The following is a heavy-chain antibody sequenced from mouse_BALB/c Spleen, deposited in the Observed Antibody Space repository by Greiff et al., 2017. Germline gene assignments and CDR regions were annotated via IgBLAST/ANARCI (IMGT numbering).Heavy chain of an antibody. CDR2: ISSGGSYT. J-gene: IGHJ4*01. CDR1: GFTFSSYA. CDR3: ARRTYGNSAMGY. D-gene: IGHD2-10*02. Sequence: EVMLVESGGGLVKPGGSLKLSCAASGFTFSSYAMSWVRQTPEKRLEWVATISSGGSYTYYPDSVKGRFTISRDNAKNTLYLQMSSLRSEDTAMYYCARRTYGNSAMGYWGQGNSVTVSS. V-gene: IGHV5-9-1*01.